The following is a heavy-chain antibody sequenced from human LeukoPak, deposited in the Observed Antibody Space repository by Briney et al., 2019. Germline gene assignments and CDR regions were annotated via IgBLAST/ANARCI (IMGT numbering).Heavy chain of an antibody. V-gene: IGHV4-59*01. D-gene: IGHD3-22*01. J-gene: IGHJ4*02. CDR2: IYYSGST. Sequence: SETLSLTCTVSGGSISSYYWSWIRQPPGKGLEWIGYIYYSGSTNYNPSLKSRVTISVDTSKNQFSLKLSSVTAADTAVYYCARSLYNYYDSSGYSHWGQGTLVTVSS. CDR3: ARSLYNYYDSSGYSH. CDR1: GGSISSYY.